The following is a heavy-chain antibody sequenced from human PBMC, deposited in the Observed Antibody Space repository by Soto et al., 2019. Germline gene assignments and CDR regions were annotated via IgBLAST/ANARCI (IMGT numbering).Heavy chain of an antibody. CDR3: ARAKTVVFYMDV. V-gene: IGHV3-7*01. CDR1: GFTFADYW. Sequence: GGSLRLSCVASGFTFADYWMYWVRQAPGEGLEWVANIKQDGREKIYVDSVKGRFTISRDNAENSLYLQMSSLRAEDTGLYFCARAKTVVFYMDVWGKGTTVTVSS. CDR2: IKQDGREK. J-gene: IGHJ6*03. D-gene: IGHD2-15*01.